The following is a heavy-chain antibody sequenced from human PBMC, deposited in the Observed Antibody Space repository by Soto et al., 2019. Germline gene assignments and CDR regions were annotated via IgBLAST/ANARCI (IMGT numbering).Heavy chain of an antibody. D-gene: IGHD3-22*01. Sequence: PSETLSLTCTVSGGSISSGGYYWSWIRQHPGKGLEWIGYIYYSGSTYYNPSLKSRVTISVDTSKNQFSLKLSSLTAADTAVYYWARGSQGYYPNWLDPCRQGTLVTVCS. V-gene: IGHV4-31*03. CDR3: ARGSQGYYPNWLDP. CDR2: IYYSGST. CDR1: GGSISSGGYY. J-gene: IGHJ5*02.